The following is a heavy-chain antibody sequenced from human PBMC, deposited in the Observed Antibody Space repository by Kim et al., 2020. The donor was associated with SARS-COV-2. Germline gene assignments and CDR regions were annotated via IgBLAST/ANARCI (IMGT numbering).Heavy chain of an antibody. D-gene: IGHD6-19*01. CDR2: INMDTGNP. CDR1: GDTFFNYD. J-gene: IGHJ4*02. CDR3: AKDRSHAVAAE. V-gene: IGHV7-4-1*02. Sequence: ASVKVSCKASGDTFFNYDMNWVRQAPGQGLEWMGWINMDTGNPTYAPVFTGRFVFSVDTSISTAYLEISSLKYEDTAVYYCAKDRSHAVAAEWGQGTLVTVSS.